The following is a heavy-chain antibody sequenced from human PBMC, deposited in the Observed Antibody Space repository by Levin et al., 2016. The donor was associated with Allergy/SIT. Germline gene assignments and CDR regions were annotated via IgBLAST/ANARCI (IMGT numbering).Heavy chain of an antibody. D-gene: IGHD6-6*01. V-gene: IGHV1-2*02. CDR2: IHPNSGGT. J-gene: IGHJ3*02. Sequence: ASVKVSCKASGYTFTGYYIHWVRQAPGQGLEWMGWIHPNSGGTNYAQKFQGRVTMTSDTSISSAYMELSRLRSDDTAVYYCARGAEYSSDAFDIWGQGTMVTVSS. CDR3: ARGAEYSSDAFDI. CDR1: GYTFTGYY.